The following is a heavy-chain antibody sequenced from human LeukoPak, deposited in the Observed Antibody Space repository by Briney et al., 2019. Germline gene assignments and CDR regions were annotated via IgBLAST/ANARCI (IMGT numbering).Heavy chain of an antibody. Sequence: PGGSLRLSCAASGFTFSSYSMNWVRQAPGKGLEWVSYISSSSSYTNYADSVKGRFTISRDNAKNSLYLQMNSLRAEDTAVYYCAKDGDYIDYWGQGTLVTVSS. CDR2: ISSSSSYT. V-gene: IGHV3-21*04. CDR1: GFTFSSYS. J-gene: IGHJ4*02. D-gene: IGHD4-17*01. CDR3: AKDGDYIDY.